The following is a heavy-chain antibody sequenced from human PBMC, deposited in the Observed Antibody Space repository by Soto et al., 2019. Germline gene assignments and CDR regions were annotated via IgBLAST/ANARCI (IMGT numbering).Heavy chain of an antibody. J-gene: IGHJ5*02. CDR2: IYYSGST. CDR3: ARGGSYCSSTSCSGWFDP. D-gene: IGHD2-2*01. CDR1: GGSVSSGSYY. Sequence: PSETLSLTCTVSGGSVSSGSYYWSWIRQPPGKGLEWIGYIYYSGSTNYTPSLKSRVTISVDTSKNQFSLKLSSVTAADTAVYYCARGGSYCSSTSCSGWFDPWGQGTLVTVSS. V-gene: IGHV4-61*01.